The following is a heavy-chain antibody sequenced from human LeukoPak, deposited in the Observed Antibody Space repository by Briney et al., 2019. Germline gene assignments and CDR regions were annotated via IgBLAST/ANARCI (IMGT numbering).Heavy chain of an antibody. D-gene: IGHD6-19*01. J-gene: IGHJ6*04. Sequence: ASVKVYCKASGYTFTGYYMHWVRQAPGQGLEWMGWINPNSGGTNYAQKFQGWVTMTRDTSISTAYMELSRLRSDDTAVYYCARDRAGIAPNYYYYGMDVWGKGTTVTVSS. CDR2: INPNSGGT. V-gene: IGHV1-2*04. CDR1: GYTFTGYY. CDR3: ARDRAGIAPNYYYYGMDV.